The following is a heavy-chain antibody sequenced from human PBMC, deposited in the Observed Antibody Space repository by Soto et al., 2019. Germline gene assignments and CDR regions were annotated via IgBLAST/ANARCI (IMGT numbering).Heavy chain of an antibody. CDR3: ARYPILPAGRYSPGYSMDV. V-gene: IGHV3-33*01. CDR1: GFSFSSYG. CDR2: LWYDGTKE. D-gene: IGHD6-19*01. Sequence: QVQLVESGGGLVQPGRSLRLSCAASGFSFSSYGMHWVRQAPGKGMEWVAVLWYDGTKEYYADSVKGRFTISRDNSKNTHYMQMTSLRTEDTDVYYCARYPILPAGRYSPGYSMDVWGKGTTVTVSS. J-gene: IGHJ6*03.